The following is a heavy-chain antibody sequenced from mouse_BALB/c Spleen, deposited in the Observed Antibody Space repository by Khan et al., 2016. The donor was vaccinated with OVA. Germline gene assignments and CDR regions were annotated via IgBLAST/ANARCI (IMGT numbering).Heavy chain of an antibody. V-gene: IGHV1-7*01. CDR3: TRDRIDY. CDR1: GYTFTTYW. Sequence: VRLQQSGAELANPGASVKMSCKASGYTFTTYWMHWVKQRPGQGLEWIGFINPTSGYTDYHEKFKYRATLSADKSSSTAYLQLSSLTSEDSADYYCTRDRIDYWGQGTTLTVSS. CDR2: INPTSGYT. J-gene: IGHJ2*01.